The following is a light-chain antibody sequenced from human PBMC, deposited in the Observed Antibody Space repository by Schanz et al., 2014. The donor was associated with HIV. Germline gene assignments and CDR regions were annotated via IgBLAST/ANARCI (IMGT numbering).Light chain of an antibody. CDR1: QSVNSNF. V-gene: IGKV3-20*01. CDR3: QQFAGSSYI. Sequence: EIVLTQSPGTLSLSPGERATLSCRASQSVNSNFLGWYQQKPGQAPRLLIFGASNRAAGIPDRFSGSASGTDFTLTISRLEPEDFAVYLCQQFAGSSYIFGQGTKLEIK. CDR2: GAS. J-gene: IGKJ2*01.